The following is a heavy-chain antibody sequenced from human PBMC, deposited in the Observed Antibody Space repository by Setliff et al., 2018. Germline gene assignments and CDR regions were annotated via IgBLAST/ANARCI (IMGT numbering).Heavy chain of an antibody. CDR3: ARSPAFDY. D-gene: IGHD2-15*01. Sequence: LRLSCAASGFTFSDHHIDWVRQAPGKGLEWVGRSRNKANTYTIAYAASVEGRFTPSRDDSENSVYLEMNRLNTDDTAVYYCARSPAFDYWGQGTLVTVSS. V-gene: IGHV3-72*01. J-gene: IGHJ4*02. CDR1: GFTFSDHH. CDR2: SRNKANTYTI.